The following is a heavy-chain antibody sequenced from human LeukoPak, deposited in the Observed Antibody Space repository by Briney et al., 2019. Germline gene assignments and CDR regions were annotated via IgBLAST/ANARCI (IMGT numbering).Heavy chain of an antibody. Sequence: GGSLRLSCAASGFTFRNYWMSWVRQVPGKGLEWVVNINEGGNEKNYVDSVKGRFTASRDNAQNSLYLQMSSLRVEDTAVYYCARHPNSNWDYWGQGTLVTVSS. D-gene: IGHD6-13*01. V-gene: IGHV3-7*03. CDR2: INEGGNEK. CDR1: GFTFRNYW. J-gene: IGHJ4*02. CDR3: ARHPNSNWDY.